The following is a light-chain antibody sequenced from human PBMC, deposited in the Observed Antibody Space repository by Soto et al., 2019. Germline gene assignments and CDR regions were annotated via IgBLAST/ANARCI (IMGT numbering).Light chain of an antibody. CDR3: QQANSCPFP. CDR1: QAISRS. Sequence: DIQMTQSPSSVSASVGDRVTITCRASQAISRSLAWYQQKPGEAPKLLIYAASILQSGVPSRFSGSGYGTDFTLTITRLQPEDFASYYCQQANSCPFPFGPGPKV. J-gene: IGKJ3*01. V-gene: IGKV1-12*01. CDR2: AAS.